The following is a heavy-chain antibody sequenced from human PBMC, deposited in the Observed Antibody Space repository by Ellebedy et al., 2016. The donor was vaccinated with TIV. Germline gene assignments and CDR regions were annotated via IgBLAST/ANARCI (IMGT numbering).Heavy chain of an antibody. Sequence: AASVKVSCKASGYAFSGYYIHWVRQAPGQGLEWMGWINPNSGATKYVQKFQGRVTMTRGTSISTAYMEVSRLRSDDTGVYYCASSVVVDFDHWGQGALVTVSS. V-gene: IGHV1-2*02. J-gene: IGHJ4*02. CDR1: GYAFSGYY. CDR3: ASSVVVDFDH. CDR2: INPNSGAT. D-gene: IGHD2-21*01.